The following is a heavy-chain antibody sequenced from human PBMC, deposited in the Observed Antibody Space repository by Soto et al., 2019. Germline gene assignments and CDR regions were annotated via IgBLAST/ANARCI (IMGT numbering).Heavy chain of an antibody. CDR2: INAHNGNT. CDR1: GSTFPSST. J-gene: IGHJ4*02. CDR3: AIADYGDPDY. D-gene: IGHD4-17*01. Sequence: QVQLVQSGAEVKKPGASVKVSCKASGSTFPSSTVSWVRQAPGQGLEWMGWINAHNGNTKYAQKFQGRLTMTTDTSTGTGYMELRSLRSDDTAIYFCAIADYGDPDYWGPGTLVTVSS. V-gene: IGHV1-18*01.